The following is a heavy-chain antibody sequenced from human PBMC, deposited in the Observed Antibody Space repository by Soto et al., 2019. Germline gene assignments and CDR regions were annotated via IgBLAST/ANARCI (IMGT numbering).Heavy chain of an antibody. CDR3: VRAKGSTGWDWHFDL. CDR1: GFTFSSYD. J-gene: IGHJ2*01. CDR2: IGTAGDT. V-gene: IGHV3-13*01. Sequence: VQLVESGGDLVQPGGSLRLSCAASGFTFSSYDMHWVRQAAGKGLEWVSVIGTAGDTYYIGSVKGRFTISRENAKNSLYLEMNSLRAGDTAVYYCVRAKGSTGWDWHFDLWGRGTLVTVSS. D-gene: IGHD6-19*01.